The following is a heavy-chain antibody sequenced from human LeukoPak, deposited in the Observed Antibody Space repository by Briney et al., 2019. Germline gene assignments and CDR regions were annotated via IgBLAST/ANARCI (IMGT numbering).Heavy chain of an antibody. CDR2: IDNSGGTM. CDR1: GFTFTDHY. V-gene: IGHV3-11*01. J-gene: IGHJ5*02. CDR3: ARGAGPLFDP. Sequence: GGSLRLSCAASGFTFTDHYMSWIRQAPRKGLEWISYIDNSGGTMYYADSVKGRFTVSRDNAKNSLYLQTNSLRAEDTAVYYCARGAGPLFDPWGQGTLVTVSS.